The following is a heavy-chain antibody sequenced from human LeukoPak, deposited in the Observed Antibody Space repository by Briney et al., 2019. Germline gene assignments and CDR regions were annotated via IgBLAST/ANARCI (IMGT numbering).Heavy chain of an antibody. CDR1: GYTFTSYA. CDR3: AGGGAAAGTWDWFDP. D-gene: IGHD6-13*01. V-gene: IGHV1-3*03. CDR2: INAGNGNT. J-gene: IGHJ5*02. Sequence: GASVKVSCKASGYTFTSYAMHWVRQAPGQRLEWMGWINAGNGNTKYSQEFQGRVTITRDTSANTAYMELSSLRSEDMAVYYCAGGGAAAGTWDWFDPWGQGTLVTVSS.